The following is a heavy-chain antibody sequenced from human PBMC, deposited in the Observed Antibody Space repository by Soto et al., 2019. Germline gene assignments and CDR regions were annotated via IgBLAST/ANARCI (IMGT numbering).Heavy chain of an antibody. V-gene: IGHV3-23*01. D-gene: IGHD2-2*01. J-gene: IGHJ6*01. CDR2: ISGSGGST. Sequence: VGSLRLSCASSVFTFSSYAMSCVRHSPGKGLEWVSAISGSGGSTYYADSVKGRFTISRDNSKNTLYLQMNSLRAEDTAVYYCAKPFCSTSCANYYSYGMDVWGQGTTVSVSS. CDR3: AKPFCSTSCANYYSYGMDV. CDR1: VFTFSSYA.